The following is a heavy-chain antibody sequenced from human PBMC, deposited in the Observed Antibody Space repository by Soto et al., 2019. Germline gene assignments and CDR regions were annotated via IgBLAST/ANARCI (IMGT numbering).Heavy chain of an antibody. V-gene: IGHV3-74*01. CDR3: ARDRGYPDSFDI. J-gene: IGHJ3*02. Sequence: RFTISRDNAKNTLYQQMTSLRAEDTAVYYCARDRGYPDSFDIWGQGTMVTVSS. D-gene: IGHD2-15*01.